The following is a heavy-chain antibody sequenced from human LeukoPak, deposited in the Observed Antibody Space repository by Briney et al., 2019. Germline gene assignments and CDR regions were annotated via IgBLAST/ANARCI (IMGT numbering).Heavy chain of an antibody. D-gene: IGHD3-22*01. CDR2: INHSGST. CDR3: ARQTYYYDSSGYSQSWFDP. V-gene: IGHV4-34*01. J-gene: IGHJ5*02. Sequence: SETLSLTCAVYGGSFSGYYWSWIRQPPGKGLEWIGEINHSGSTNYNPSLKSRVTISVDTSKNQFSLKLSSVTAADTAVYYCARQTYYYDSSGYSQSWFDPWGQGTLVTVSS. CDR1: GGSFSGYY.